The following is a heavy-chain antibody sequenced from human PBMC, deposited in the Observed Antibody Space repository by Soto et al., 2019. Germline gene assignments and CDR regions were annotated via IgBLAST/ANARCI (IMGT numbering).Heavy chain of an antibody. D-gene: IGHD6-13*01. J-gene: IGHJ3*02. V-gene: IGHV1-69*15. Sequence: QVQLVQSGAELKKPGSSVKVSCQASGGTFSNYAISWVRQAPGQGLEWMGKIIPIFGTTNYAQNFRGRVTITADEYTNTAYMELSSLRSDDTALYYCARELPPAPGSFREDALDIWGQGTMITVSS. CDR2: IIPIFGTT. CDR1: GGTFSNYA. CDR3: ARELPPAPGSFREDALDI.